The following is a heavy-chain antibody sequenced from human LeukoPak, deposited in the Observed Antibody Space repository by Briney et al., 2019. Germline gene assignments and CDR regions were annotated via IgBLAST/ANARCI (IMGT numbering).Heavy chain of an antibody. J-gene: IGHJ3*02. CDR2: ISCYNGNT. V-gene: IGHV1-18*01. Sequence: ASVKVSCKASGGTFSSYAISWVRQAPGQGLEWMGWISCYNGNTNLAQKLQDRITMTTDTSTTTAYMELRSLRSDDTAVYFCARGGDPPRDGFDIWGQGTMVTVSS. CDR3: ARGGDPPRDGFDI. D-gene: IGHD2-21*02. CDR1: GGTFSSYA.